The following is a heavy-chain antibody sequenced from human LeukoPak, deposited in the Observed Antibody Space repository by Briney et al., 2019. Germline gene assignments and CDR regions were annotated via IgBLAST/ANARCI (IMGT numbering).Heavy chain of an antibody. Sequence: PGGSLRLSCTASGFTFGDYAMSWFRQAPGTGLEWVGFIRSRAYGGTTEYAASVKGRFTISRDDSKSIAYLQMNSLKTEDTAVYYCTRGDANWGSPFDYWGQGTLVTVSS. CDR3: TRGDANWGSPFDY. J-gene: IGHJ4*02. V-gene: IGHV3-49*03. D-gene: IGHD7-27*01. CDR1: GFTFGDYA. CDR2: IRSRAYGGTT.